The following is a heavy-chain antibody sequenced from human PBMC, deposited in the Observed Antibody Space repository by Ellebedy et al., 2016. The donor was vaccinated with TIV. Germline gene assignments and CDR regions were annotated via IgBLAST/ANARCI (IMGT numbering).Heavy chain of an antibody. J-gene: IGHJ4*02. CDR3: AKDHPSFGWPVFDY. Sequence: GGSLRLXXAASGFTLSSRAMSWVRQAPGKGLEWVPSINNGGNPYYADSVRGRFSISRDTSNNIVSLQMNNLRVEDTAVYYCAKDHPSFGWPVFDYWGQGTLVSVSS. CDR2: INNGGNP. V-gene: IGHV3-23*01. CDR1: GFTLSSRA. D-gene: IGHD3-9*01.